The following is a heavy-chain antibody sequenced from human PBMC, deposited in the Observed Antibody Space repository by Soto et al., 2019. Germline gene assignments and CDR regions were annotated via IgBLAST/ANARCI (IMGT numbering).Heavy chain of an antibody. CDR1: GYTVTSYG. CDR3: ARDREYNWNYNWFDP. Sequence: QVQLVQSGAEVKKPGASVKVSCKASGYTVTSYGISWVRQAPGQGLEWMGWISAYNGNTNYAQKLQGRVTMTTDTSTSTAYMELRSLRSDDTAVYYCARDREYNWNYNWFDPWGQGTLVTVSS. J-gene: IGHJ5*02. V-gene: IGHV1-18*01. D-gene: IGHD1-7*01. CDR2: ISAYNGNT.